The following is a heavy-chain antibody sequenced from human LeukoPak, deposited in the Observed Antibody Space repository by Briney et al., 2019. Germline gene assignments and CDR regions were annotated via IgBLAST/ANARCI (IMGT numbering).Heavy chain of an antibody. CDR1: GFTFSTYG. J-gene: IGHJ4*02. V-gene: IGHV3-30*18. CDR3: AKDLIGYSGYDFFDY. CDR2: ISYDGSNE. D-gene: IGHD5-12*01. Sequence: GGSLRLSCAASGFTFSTYGMHWVRQAPGKGLEWVAVISYDGSNEYYADSVKGRFTISRDNSKNTLYLQMNSLRAEDTAVYYCAKDLIGYSGYDFFDYWGQGTLVTVSS.